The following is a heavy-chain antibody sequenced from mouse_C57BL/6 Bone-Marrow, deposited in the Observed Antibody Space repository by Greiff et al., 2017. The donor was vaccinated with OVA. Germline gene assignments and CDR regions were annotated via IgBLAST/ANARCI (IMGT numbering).Heavy chain of an antibody. CDR1: GFSLTSYG. J-gene: IGHJ2*01. V-gene: IGHV2-5*01. Sequence: VKLVESGPGLVQPSQSLSITCTVSGFSLTSYGVHWVRQSPGKGLEWLGVIWRGGSTDYNAAFMSRLSITKDNSKSQVFFKMNSLQADDTAIYYCAKGTLWDGLYYFDYWGQGTTLTVSS. CDR3: AKGTLWDGLYYFDY. CDR2: IWRGGST. D-gene: IGHD3-3*01.